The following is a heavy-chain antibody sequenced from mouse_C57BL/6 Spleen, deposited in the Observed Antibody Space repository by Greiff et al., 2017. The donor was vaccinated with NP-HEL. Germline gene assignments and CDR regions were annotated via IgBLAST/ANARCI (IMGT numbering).Heavy chain of an antibody. CDR1: GYTFTSYD. J-gene: IGHJ2*01. CDR2: IYPRDGST. V-gene: IGHV1-85*01. D-gene: IGHD2-1*01. CDR3: ARGDGNYLFDY. Sequence: VKLMESGPELVKPGASVKLSCKASGYTFTSYDINWVKQRPGQGLEWIGWIYPRDGSTKYNEKFKGKATLTVDTSSSTAYMELHSLTSEDSAVYFCARGDGNYLFDYWGQGTTLTVSS.